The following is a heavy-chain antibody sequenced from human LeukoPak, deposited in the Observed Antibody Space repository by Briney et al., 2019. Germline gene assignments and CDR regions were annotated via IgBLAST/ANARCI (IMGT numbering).Heavy chain of an antibody. Sequence: SETLSLTCTVSGYSISSGYYWGWIRQPPGKGPEWIGSIYHSGSTYYNPSLKSRVTISVDTSKNQFSLKLSSVTAADTAVYYCARGPGIAAAYDYWGQGTLVTVSS. CDR2: IYHSGST. J-gene: IGHJ4*02. D-gene: IGHD6-13*01. CDR3: ARGPGIAAAYDY. CDR1: GYSISSGYY. V-gene: IGHV4-38-2*02.